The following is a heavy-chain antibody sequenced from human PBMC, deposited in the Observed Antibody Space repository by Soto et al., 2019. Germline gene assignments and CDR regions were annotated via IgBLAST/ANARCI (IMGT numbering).Heavy chain of an antibody. J-gene: IGHJ3*02. D-gene: IGHD2-15*01. CDR3: ARESRDCSGGSCYAFDI. CDR1: GFTFSSYD. CDR2: IGTAGDT. V-gene: IGHV3-13*01. Sequence: EVQLVESGGGLVQPGGSLRLSCAASGFTFSSYDMHWVRQATGKGLEWVSAIGTAGDTYYPGYVKGRFTISRENSKNYLYLQMNSLRDGDTAMYYCARESRDCSGGSCYAFDIWGQGTMVTVSS.